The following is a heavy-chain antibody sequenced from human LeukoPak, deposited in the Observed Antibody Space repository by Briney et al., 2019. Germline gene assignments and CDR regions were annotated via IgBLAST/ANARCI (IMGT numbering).Heavy chain of an antibody. Sequence: GGSLRLSCVASGFTFSDFDLNWVRQAPGKGLEWVSYISGSSRTTYYTDSVKGRFTISRDNAKNSLYLQMNSLRAEDTAVYYCARPTTSGLYSHWGQGTMVTVSS. CDR3: ARPTTSGLYSH. V-gene: IGHV3-48*01. CDR2: ISGSSRTT. D-gene: IGHD6-19*01. J-gene: IGHJ3*01. CDR1: GFTFSDFD.